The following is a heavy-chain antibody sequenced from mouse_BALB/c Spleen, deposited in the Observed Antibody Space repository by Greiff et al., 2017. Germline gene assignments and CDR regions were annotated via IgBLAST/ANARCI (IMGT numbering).Heavy chain of an antibody. V-gene: IGHV2-9*02. CDR3: ARDRYESRYFDV. Sequence: VQLVESGPGLVAPSQSLSSTCTVSGFSLTSYGVHWVRQPPGKGLEWLGVIWAGGSTNYNSALMSRLSISKDNSKSQVFLKMNSLQTDDTAMYYCARDRYESRYFDVWGAGTTVTVSS. CDR2: IWAGGST. D-gene: IGHD2-3*01. J-gene: IGHJ1*01. CDR1: GFSLTSYG.